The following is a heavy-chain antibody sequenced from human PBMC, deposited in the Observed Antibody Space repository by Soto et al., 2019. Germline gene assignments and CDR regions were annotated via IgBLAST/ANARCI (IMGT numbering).Heavy chain of an antibody. CDR3: ARERGPHSSSWFIRYNWSDP. D-gene: IGHD6-13*01. Sequence: ASVKVSCKASGYTFTGYYMHWVRQAPGQGLEWMGWINPNSGGTNYAQKFQGWVTMTRDTSISTAYMELSRLRSDDTAVYYCARERGPHSSSWFIRYNWSDPWGQGTLVTVSS. J-gene: IGHJ5*02. V-gene: IGHV1-2*04. CDR2: INPNSGGT. CDR1: GYTFTGYY.